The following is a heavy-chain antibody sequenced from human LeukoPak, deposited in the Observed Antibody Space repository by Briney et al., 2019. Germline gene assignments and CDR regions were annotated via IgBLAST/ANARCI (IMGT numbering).Heavy chain of an antibody. V-gene: IGHV4-59*01. Sequence: SGTLPLTCTVSGGSISSYYWSWIRQPPGKGLEWIGYIYYSGSTNYNPSLKSRVTISVDTPKNQFSLKLSSVTAADTAVYYCARGQGYSISYWYFDLWGRGTLVTVSS. J-gene: IGHJ2*01. CDR1: GGSISSYY. CDR2: IYYSGST. CDR3: ARGQGYSISYWYFDL. D-gene: IGHD3-22*01.